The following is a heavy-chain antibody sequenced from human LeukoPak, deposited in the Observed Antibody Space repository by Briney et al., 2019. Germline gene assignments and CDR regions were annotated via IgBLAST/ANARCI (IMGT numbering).Heavy chain of an antibody. J-gene: IGHJ6*03. V-gene: IGHV3-11*04. Sequence: GGSLRLSCAASGFTFSDYYMSWIRQAPGKGLEWVSYISSSGNTIYYADSVKGRFTISRDNAKNSLYLQMNSLRAEDTAVYYCARTPSPQYYYYMDVWGKGTTVTVSS. CDR2: ISSSGNTI. CDR1: GFTFSDYY. CDR3: ARTPSPQYYYYMDV.